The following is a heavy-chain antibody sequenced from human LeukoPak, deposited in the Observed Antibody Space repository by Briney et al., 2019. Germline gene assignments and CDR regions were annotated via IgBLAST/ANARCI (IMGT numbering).Heavy chain of an antibody. CDR3: SRQVVGNDY. CDR2: INHSGYT. CDR1: GESSFSNYY. J-gene: IGHJ4*02. D-gene: IGHD3-22*01. V-gene: IGHV4-34*01. Sequence: SETLSLTCAVYGESSFSNYYWRLIRQTPGGALEWIGEINHSGYTNYNPALKRRVTLSIDTSKNQFSLRLNSVTAADTAVYYCSRQVVGNDYWGQGTLVTVPS.